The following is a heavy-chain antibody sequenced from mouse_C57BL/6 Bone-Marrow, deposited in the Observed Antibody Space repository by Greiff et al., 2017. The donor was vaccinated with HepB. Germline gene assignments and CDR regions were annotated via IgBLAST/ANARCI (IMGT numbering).Heavy chain of an antibody. CDR2: IDPETGGT. CDR3: TRPYGNPYYFDY. D-gene: IGHD2-1*01. Sequence: QVQLKQSGAELVRPGASVTLSCKASGYTFTDYEMHWVKQTPVHGLEWIGAIDPETGGTAYNQKFKGKAILTADKSSSTAYMELRSLTSEDSAVYYCTRPYGNPYYFDYWGQGTTLTVSS. CDR1: GYTFTDYE. J-gene: IGHJ2*01. V-gene: IGHV1-15*01.